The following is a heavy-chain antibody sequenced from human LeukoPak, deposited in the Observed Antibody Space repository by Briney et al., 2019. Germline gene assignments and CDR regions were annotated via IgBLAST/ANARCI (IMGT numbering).Heavy chain of an antibody. Sequence: GGSLRFSCAASGFTFSSYAMSWVRQAPGKGLEWVSAISGSGGSTYYADSVKGRFTISRDNSKNTLYLQMNSLRAEDTAVYYCAKELAYFDWFSWFDPWGQGTLVTVSS. J-gene: IGHJ5*02. CDR1: GFTFSSYA. CDR2: ISGSGGST. V-gene: IGHV3-23*01. CDR3: AKELAYFDWFSWFDP. D-gene: IGHD3-9*01.